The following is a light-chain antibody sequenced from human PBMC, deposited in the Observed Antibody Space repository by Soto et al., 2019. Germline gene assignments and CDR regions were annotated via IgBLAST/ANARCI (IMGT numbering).Light chain of an antibody. V-gene: IGKV4-1*01. J-gene: IGKJ1*01. CDR3: QQYYSTRT. CDR1: QSVLYSSNNKNY. Sequence: DIVMTQSPDSLAVSLGERATINCKSSQSVLYSSNNKNYSAWYQQKPGQPPKLLIYWASTRESGVPDRFSGSASGTDFTLTISSLQAEDVAVYYCQQYYSTRTFGQGTKVEIK. CDR2: WAS.